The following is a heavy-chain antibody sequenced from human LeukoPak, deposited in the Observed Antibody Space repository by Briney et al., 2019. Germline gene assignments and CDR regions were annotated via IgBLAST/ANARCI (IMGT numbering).Heavy chain of an antibody. CDR1: GFTFSTYG. D-gene: IGHD3-10*01. V-gene: IGHV3-33*01. J-gene: IGHJ4*02. CDR3: ARNFRSGSLDY. CDR2: IWYDGSNK. Sequence: GSLRLSCAASGFTFSTYGMHWVRQAPGKGLEWVAVIWYDGSNKYYADSVKGRFTISRDNSKNTVSLQMNSLRAEDTAVYYCARNFRSGSLDYWGQGTLVTVSS.